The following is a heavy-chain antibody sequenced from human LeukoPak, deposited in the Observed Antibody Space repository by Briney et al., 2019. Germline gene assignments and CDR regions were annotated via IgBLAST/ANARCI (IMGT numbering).Heavy chain of an antibody. V-gene: IGHV4-34*01. Sequence: PSETLSLTCAVYGGSFSGYYWSWIRQPPGKGLEWIGEINHSGSTNYNPSLKSRVTMSVDTSKNQFSLRLRSVTAADTAVYYCARQIASAGTAGFDFWGQGALVTLSS. J-gene: IGHJ4*02. CDR2: INHSGST. CDR3: ARQIASAGTAGFDF. D-gene: IGHD6-13*01. CDR1: GGSFSGYY.